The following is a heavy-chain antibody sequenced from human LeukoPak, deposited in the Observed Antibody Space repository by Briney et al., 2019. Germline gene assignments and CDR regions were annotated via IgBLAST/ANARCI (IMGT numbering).Heavy chain of an antibody. J-gene: IGHJ4*02. D-gene: IGHD2-2*01. CDR1: GFTFSTYS. V-gene: IGHV3-21*01. CDR3: ARVGGGFVGYQLQVYYFDY. CDR2: INNSGKYI. Sequence: GGSLRLSCAASGFTFSTYSLSWVRQAPGKGLEWVASINNSGKYIYYADSVKGRFTISRDDAKNSLYLQMSSLRAGDTAVYYCARVGGGFVGYQLQVYYFDYWGQGTLVTVSS.